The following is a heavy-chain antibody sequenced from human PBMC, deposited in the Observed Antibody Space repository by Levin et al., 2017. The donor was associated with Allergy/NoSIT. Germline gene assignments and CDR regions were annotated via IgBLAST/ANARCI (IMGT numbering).Heavy chain of an antibody. CDR2: MNPNSGNT. CDR1: GYTFTSYD. J-gene: IGHJ6*02. CDR3: ARNPRTYDGFWSGYYPWGSGNYYGMDV. Sequence: GESLKISCKASGYTFTSYDINWVRQATGQGLEWMGWMNPNSGNTGYAQKFQGRVTMTRNTSISTAYMELSSLRSEDTAVYYCARNPRTYDGFWSGYYPWGSGNYYGMDVWGQGTTVTVSS. V-gene: IGHV1-8*01. D-gene: IGHD3-3*01.